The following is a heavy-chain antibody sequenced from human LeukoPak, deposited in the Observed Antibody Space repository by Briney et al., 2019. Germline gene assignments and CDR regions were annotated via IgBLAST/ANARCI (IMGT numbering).Heavy chain of an antibody. J-gene: IGHJ4*02. CDR3: ARGLTGDGYTYGYIDY. CDR1: GGSFSGYY. Sequence: SETLSLTCAVYGGSFSGYYWSWIRQPPGKGLEWIGEINHSGSTNYNSSLKSRVTISVDTSKNQFSLKLSSAAAADTAVYYCARGLTGDGYTYGYIDYWGQGTLVTVSS. V-gene: IGHV4-34*01. D-gene: IGHD5-18*01. CDR2: INHSGST.